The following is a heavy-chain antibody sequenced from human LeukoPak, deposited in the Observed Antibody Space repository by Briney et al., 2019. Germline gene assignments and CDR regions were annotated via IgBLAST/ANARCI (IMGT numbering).Heavy chain of an antibody. CDR3: VSDWDGY. V-gene: IGHV3-30*03. J-gene: IGHJ4*02. CDR1: GFTFSSYE. Sequence: GGSLRLSCAASGFTFSSYEMNWVRQAPGKGLEWVAVISFDGTNKYYTDSVKGRFTISRDNSNNMLYLQMNSLRAEDSAVYYCVSDWDGYWGQGTLVTVSS. D-gene: IGHD1-26*01. CDR2: ISFDGTNK.